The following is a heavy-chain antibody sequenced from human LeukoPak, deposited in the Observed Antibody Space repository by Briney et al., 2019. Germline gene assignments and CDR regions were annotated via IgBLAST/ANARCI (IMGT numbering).Heavy chain of an antibody. J-gene: IGHJ4*02. Sequence: GGSLTLSCIATGYSYRANTMHLGGQAPGKGLEWVADISGSGNSPNYADSVKGRFTISRDNSNNTLYLQMKTLCPEDTAVYYCETDSTTVAGTCFSNWGQGTLVTVSS. V-gene: IGHV3-23*01. D-gene: IGHD6-19*01. CDR2: ISGSGNSP. CDR1: GYSYRANT. CDR3: ETDSTTVAGTCFSN.